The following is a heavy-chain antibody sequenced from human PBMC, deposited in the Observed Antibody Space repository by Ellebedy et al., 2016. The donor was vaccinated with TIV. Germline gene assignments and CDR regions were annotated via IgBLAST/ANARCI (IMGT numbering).Heavy chain of an antibody. CDR1: GVTFSTYA. J-gene: IGHJ4*02. Sequence: GESLKISXAASGVTFSTYAMSWVRQAPGKGLEWVSGISGTSSSTYYADSVKGRFTISRDNSKNTLYLQMNSLRAEDTAVYYCTPEKFDSVGYYSGGPVDYWGQGTLVTVSS. CDR2: ISGTSSST. V-gene: IGHV3-23*01. D-gene: IGHD3-22*01. CDR3: TPEKFDSVGYYSGGPVDY.